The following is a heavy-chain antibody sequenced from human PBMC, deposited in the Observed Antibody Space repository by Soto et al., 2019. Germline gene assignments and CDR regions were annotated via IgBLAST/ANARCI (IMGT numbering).Heavy chain of an antibody. CDR2: ISSASSYT. D-gene: IGHD2-2*02. CDR3: ARYCSSTSCYMTNYYGMDV. Sequence: GGSLRLSCAASGFTFSGYYMSWIRQAPGKGLEWISYISSASSYTKYADSVKGRFTISRDNAKNSLYLQMNNLRAEDTALYYCARYCSSTSCYMTNYYGMDVWGQGTTVTVSS. V-gene: IGHV3-11*06. J-gene: IGHJ6*02. CDR1: GFTFSGYY.